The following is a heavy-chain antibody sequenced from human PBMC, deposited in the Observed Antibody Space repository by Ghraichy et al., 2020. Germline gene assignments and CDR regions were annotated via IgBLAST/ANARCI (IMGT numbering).Heavy chain of an antibody. V-gene: IGHV3-21*01. CDR2: ITSSSSYI. CDR1: GFTFSSYS. J-gene: IGHJ4*02. CDR3: ARAYRDGYNSFDA. Sequence: GGSLRLSCAGSGFTFSSYSMNWVRQAPGKGLEWVSSITSSSSYIYYADSLKRRFTSSRDNAKNSLFLQMNSLRADDTAVYYCARAYRDGYNSFDAWGRGTLVTVSS. D-gene: IGHD5-24*01.